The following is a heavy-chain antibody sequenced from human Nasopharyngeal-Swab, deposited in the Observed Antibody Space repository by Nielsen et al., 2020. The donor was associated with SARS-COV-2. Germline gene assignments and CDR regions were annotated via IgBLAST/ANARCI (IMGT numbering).Heavy chain of an antibody. V-gene: IGHV3-48*04. CDR2: ISSSSSTI. CDR3: ARDSYPEEAYCGGDCYLNYYYYYGMDV. Sequence: VRQAPGKGLEWVSYISSSSSTIYYADSVKGRFTISRDNAKNSLYLQMNSLRAEDTAVYYCARDSYPEEAYCGGDCYLNYYYYYGMDVWGQGTTVTVS. D-gene: IGHD2-21*01. J-gene: IGHJ6*02.